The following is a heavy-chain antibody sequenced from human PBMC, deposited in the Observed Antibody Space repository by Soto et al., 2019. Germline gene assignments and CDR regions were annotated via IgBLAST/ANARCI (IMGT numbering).Heavy chain of an antibody. V-gene: IGHV3-23*01. CDR1: GFTFSSYA. CDR3: AKGKAPDYYDSSGYLPYFDY. J-gene: IGHJ4*02. Sequence: PGGSLRLSCAASGFTFSSYAMSWVRQAPGKGLEWVSAISGSGGSTYYADSVKGRFTISRDNSKNTLYLQMNSLRAEDTAVYYCAKGKAPDYYDSSGYLPYFDYWGQGTLVTVSS. CDR2: ISGSGGST. D-gene: IGHD3-22*01.